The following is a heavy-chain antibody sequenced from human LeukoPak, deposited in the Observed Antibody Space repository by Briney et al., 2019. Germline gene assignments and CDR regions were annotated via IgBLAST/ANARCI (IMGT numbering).Heavy chain of an antibody. CDR2: INQDGSEN. V-gene: IGHV3-7*01. J-gene: IGHJ5*02. Sequence: GGSLRLSCAASGFRFSNHWMTWVRQAPGKGLEWVANINQDGSENYDVDSVKGRFTISRDNAKNSLYLQMNSLRVEDTAVYYCARGKGWFDPWGQGTLVTVSS. CDR1: GFRFSNHW. CDR3: ARGKGWFDP.